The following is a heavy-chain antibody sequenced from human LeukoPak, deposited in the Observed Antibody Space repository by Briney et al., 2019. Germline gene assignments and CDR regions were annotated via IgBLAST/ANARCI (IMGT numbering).Heavy chain of an antibody. CDR1: GYSFTSYY. J-gene: IGHJ4*02. D-gene: IGHD1-1*01. Sequence: GASVKVSCKASGYSFTSYYMHWVRQAPGQGLEWMGIINPSGGSTTNAQKFQDRVTMTRDTSTTTVYMELSSLRSEDTAVYYCARGYGSPFTFDYWGQGTLVTVSS. V-gene: IGHV1-46*03. CDR2: INPSGGST. CDR3: ARGYGSPFTFDY.